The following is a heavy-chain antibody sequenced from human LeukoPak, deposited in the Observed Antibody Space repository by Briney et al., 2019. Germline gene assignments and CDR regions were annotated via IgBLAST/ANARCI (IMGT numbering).Heavy chain of an antibody. CDR1: GYTFTSYA. Sequence: ASVKVSCKASGYTFTSYAMNWVRQAPGQGLEWMGWINTNTGNPTYAQGFTGRFVFSLDTSVSTAYLQISSLKAEDTAVYYCARLIRGNSNAGQRGTYYFDYWGQGTLVTVSS. CDR3: ARLIRGNSNAGQRGTYYFDY. D-gene: IGHD4-23*01. J-gene: IGHJ4*02. CDR2: INTNTGNP. V-gene: IGHV7-4-1*02.